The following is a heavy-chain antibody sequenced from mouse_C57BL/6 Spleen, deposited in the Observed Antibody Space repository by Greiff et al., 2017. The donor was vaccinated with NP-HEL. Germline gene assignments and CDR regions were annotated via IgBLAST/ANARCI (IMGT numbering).Heavy chain of an antibody. Sequence: EVKVVESGGGLVKPGGSLKLSCAASGFTFSSYAMSWVRQTPEKRLEWVATISDGGSYTYYPDNVKGRFTISRDNAKNNLYLQMSHLKSEDTAMYYCARDQSNYFDYWGQGTTLTVSS. J-gene: IGHJ2*01. CDR1: GFTFSSYA. CDR3: ARDQSNYFDY. V-gene: IGHV5-4*01. CDR2: ISDGGSYT. D-gene: IGHD5-1*01.